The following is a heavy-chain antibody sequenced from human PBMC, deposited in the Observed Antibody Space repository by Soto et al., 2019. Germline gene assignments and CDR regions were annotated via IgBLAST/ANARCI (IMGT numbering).Heavy chain of an antibody. Sequence: QVQLQQSGPGLVKPSQTLSLTCAISGDSVFTNGVAWNWLRQSPSRGLEWLGRTYYRSKWSNDYAVSVKSRITINLDTSKNQLSLRLNSVIPEDTAVYYCARGRHSGFDYWGQGTLVTVSS. V-gene: IGHV6-1*01. CDR3: ARGRHSGFDY. CDR1: GDSVFTNGVA. D-gene: IGHD1-26*01. J-gene: IGHJ4*02. CDR2: TYYRSKWSN.